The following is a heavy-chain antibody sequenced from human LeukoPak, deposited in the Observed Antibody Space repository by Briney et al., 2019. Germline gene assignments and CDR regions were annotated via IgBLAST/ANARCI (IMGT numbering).Heavy chain of an antibody. J-gene: IGHJ4*02. V-gene: IGHV3-66*01. CDR3: ARDLGYSSGWSEDY. D-gene: IGHD6-19*01. CDR2: IYSGGST. CDR1: GFTVSSNY. Sequence: TGGSLRLSCAASGFTVSSNYMSWVRQAPGKGLEWVSVIYSGGSTYYADSVKGRFTISRDNSKNTLYLQMNSLRAEDTAVYYCARDLGYSSGWSEDYWGQGTLVTVSS.